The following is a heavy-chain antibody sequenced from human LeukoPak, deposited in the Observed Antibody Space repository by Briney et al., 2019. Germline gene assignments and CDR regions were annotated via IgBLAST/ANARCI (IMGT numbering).Heavy chain of an antibody. J-gene: IGHJ4*02. CDR2: INWNGGSR. D-gene: IGHD3-10*02. CDR3: ARDVGDVRGVGLGSDY. V-gene: IGHV3-20*04. Sequence: GGSLRLSCAASGFTFDDHGMSWVRQAPGKGLEWVSGINWNGGSRGYADSVKGRFTISRDNAKNSLYLQMNSLRADDTALYYCARDVGDVRGVGLGSDYWGQGILVTVSS. CDR1: GFTFDDHG.